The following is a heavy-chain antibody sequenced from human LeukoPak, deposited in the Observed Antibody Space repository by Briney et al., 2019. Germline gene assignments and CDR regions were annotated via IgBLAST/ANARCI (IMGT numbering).Heavy chain of an antibody. CDR3: ARAARGGITMIVVAFFDY. D-gene: IGHD3-22*01. Sequence: SETLSLTCTVSGGSISSSSYYWSWIRQPPGKGLEWIGYIYYSGSTYYNPSLKSRVTISVDTSKNQFSLKLSSVTAADTAVYYCARAARGGITMIVVAFFDYWGQGTLVTVSS. J-gene: IGHJ4*02. CDR1: GGSISSSSYY. CDR2: IYYSGST. V-gene: IGHV4-30-4*01.